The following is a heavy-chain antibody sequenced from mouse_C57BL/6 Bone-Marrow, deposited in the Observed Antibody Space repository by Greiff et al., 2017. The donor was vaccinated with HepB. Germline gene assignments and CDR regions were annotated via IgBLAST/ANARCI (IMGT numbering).Heavy chain of an antibody. D-gene: IGHD1-1*01. V-gene: IGHV1-59*01. Sequence: QVQLQQPGAELVRPGTSVKLSCKASGYTFTSYWMHWVKQRPGQGLEWIGVIDPSDSYTNYNQKFKGKATLTVDKSSSTAYMQLSSLTSEDSAVYYCARDYGSSYGFAYWGQGTLVTVSA. CDR2: IDPSDSYT. CDR1: GYTFTSYW. J-gene: IGHJ3*01. CDR3: ARDYGSSYGFAY.